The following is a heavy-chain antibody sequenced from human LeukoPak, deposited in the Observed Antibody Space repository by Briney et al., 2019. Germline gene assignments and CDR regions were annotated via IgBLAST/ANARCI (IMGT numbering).Heavy chain of an antibody. D-gene: IGHD5-12*01. V-gene: IGHV6-1*01. CDR3: AREGREGEGYDPHYYYGMDV. CDR2: TYYRSKWYN. Sequence: SQTLSLTCAISGDSVSSNSAAWNWIRQSPSRGLEWLGRTYYRSKWYNDYAVSVKSRITINPDTSKNQFSLQLNSVTPEDTAVYYCAREGREGEGYDPHYYYGMDVWGRGTTVTVSS. CDR1: GDSVSSNSAA. J-gene: IGHJ6*02.